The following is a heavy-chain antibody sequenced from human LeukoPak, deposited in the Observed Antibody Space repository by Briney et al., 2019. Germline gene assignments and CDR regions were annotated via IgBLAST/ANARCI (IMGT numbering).Heavy chain of an antibody. CDR2: IYSGGST. Sequence: GGSLRLTCAASGFTFSSNYMSWVRQAPGKGLEWVSVIYSGGSTYYSDSVKGRFTISRDNSKNTLYLQMNSLRAEDTAVYYCAREPSTVTKGGYYYGMDVWGQGTTVTGSS. J-gene: IGHJ6*02. V-gene: IGHV3-66*01. CDR1: GFTFSSNY. D-gene: IGHD4-17*01. CDR3: AREPSTVTKGGYYYGMDV.